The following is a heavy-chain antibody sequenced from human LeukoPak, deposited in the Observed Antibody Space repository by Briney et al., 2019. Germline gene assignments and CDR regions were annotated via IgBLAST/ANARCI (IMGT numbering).Heavy chain of an antibody. V-gene: IGHV1-2*02. CDR1: GYTFTGYY. CDR2: INPNSGGT. J-gene: IGHJ3*02. D-gene: IGHD6-13*01. CDR3: ARELARRWYPNAFDI. Sequence: ASVKVSCKASGYTFTGYYMHWVRQAPGQGLEWMGWINPNSGGTNYAQKFQGRVTMTRDTSISTAYMELSRLRSDDTAVYYCARELARRWYPNAFDIWGQGTMVTVSS.